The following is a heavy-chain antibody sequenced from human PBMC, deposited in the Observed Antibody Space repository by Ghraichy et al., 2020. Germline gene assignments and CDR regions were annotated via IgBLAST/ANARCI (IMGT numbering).Heavy chain of an antibody. CDR1: GGSISSYY. Sequence: SETLSLTCTVSGGSISSYYWSWIQQPPGKGLEWIGYIYYSGSTNYNPSLKSRVTISVDTSKNQFSLKLSSVTAADTAVYYCARAGASGSYYDFDYWGQGTLVTVSS. CDR3: ARAGASGSYYDFDY. D-gene: IGHD3-10*01. J-gene: IGHJ4*02. CDR2: IYYSGST. V-gene: IGHV4-59*01.